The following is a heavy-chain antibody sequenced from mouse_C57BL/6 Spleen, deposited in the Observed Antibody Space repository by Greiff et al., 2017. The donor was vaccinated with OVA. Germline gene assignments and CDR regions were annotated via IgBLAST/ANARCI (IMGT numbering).Heavy chain of an antibody. J-gene: IGHJ4*01. D-gene: IGHD1-1*01. CDR1: GFTFSSYA. CDR3: ARDYGSSSYYYAMDY. V-gene: IGHV5-4*01. Sequence: EVQRVESGGGLVKPGGSLQLSCAASGFTFSSYAMSWVRQTPEKRLEWVATISDGGSYTYYPDNVKGRFTISRDNAKNNLYLQMSHLKSEDTAMYYCARDYGSSSYYYAMDYWGQGTSVTVSS. CDR2: ISDGGSYT.